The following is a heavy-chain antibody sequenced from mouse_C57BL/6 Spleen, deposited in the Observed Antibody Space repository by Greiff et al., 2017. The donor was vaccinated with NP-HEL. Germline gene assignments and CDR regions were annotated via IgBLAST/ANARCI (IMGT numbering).Heavy chain of an antibody. V-gene: IGHV5-15*04. CDR2: ISNLAYSI. CDR3: ARRGLGRGFDY. D-gene: IGHD4-1*01. J-gene: IGHJ2*01. CDR1: GFTFSDYG. Sequence: EVKLVEPGGGLVQPGGSLKLSCAASGFTFSDYGMAWVRQAPRKGPEWVAFISNLAYSIYYADTVTGRFTISRENAKNTLYLEMSSLRSEDTAMYCCARRGLGRGFDYWGQGTTLTVSS.